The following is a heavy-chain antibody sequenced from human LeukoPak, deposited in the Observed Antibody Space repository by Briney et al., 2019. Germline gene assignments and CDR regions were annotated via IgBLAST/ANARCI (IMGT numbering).Heavy chain of an antibody. D-gene: IGHD3-10*01. CDR2: ISAYNDNR. CDR3: ARDLRIEFGDLYDYYMDV. CDR1: GYTFTNSG. Sequence: GASVKVSCKASGYTFTNSGITWVRQAPGQGLEWMGWISAYNDNRNYAQKLQGRVTMTTDTATSTAYMELRSLRSDDTAVYYCARDLRIEFGDLYDYYMDVWGKGTTVTISS. J-gene: IGHJ6*03. V-gene: IGHV1-18*01.